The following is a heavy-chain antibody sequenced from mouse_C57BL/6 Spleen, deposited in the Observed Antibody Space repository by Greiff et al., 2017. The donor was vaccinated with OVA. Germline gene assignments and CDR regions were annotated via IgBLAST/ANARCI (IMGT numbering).Heavy chain of an antibody. J-gene: IGHJ2*01. CDR2: ISDGGSYT. CDR1: GFTFSSYA. CDR3: ARDGWDGYYFDY. D-gene: IGHD4-1*01. V-gene: IGHV5-4*01. Sequence: EVKVVESGGGLVKPGGSLKLSCAASGFTFSSYAMSWVRQTPEKRLEWVATISDGGSYTYYPDNVKGRFTISRDNAKNNLYLQMSHLKSEDTAMYYCARDGWDGYYFDYWGQGTTLTVSS.